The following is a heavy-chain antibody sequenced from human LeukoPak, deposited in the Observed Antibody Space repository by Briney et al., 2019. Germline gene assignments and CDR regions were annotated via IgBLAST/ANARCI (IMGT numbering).Heavy chain of an antibody. Sequence: GGSLRLSCAASGFTFSDYYMSWIRQAPGKGLEWASYISSSGSTIYYADSVKGRFTISRDNAKNSLYLQMNSLRAEDTAVYYCARLSAMLRGPEPIYYFDYWGQGTLVTVSS. CDR3: ARLSAMLRGPEPIYYFDY. CDR1: GFTFSDYY. CDR2: ISSSGSTI. V-gene: IGHV3-11*04. D-gene: IGHD3-10*01. J-gene: IGHJ4*01.